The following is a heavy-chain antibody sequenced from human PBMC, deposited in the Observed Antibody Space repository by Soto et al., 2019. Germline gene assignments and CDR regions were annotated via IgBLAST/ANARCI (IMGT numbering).Heavy chain of an antibody. V-gene: IGHV1-18*01. J-gene: IGHJ4*02. D-gene: IGHD4-17*01. CDR2: ISAYTGNT. Sequence: QVQLVQSGGEVKKPGASVKVSCKASGYIFNSLGISRVRQAPGQGLEWMGWISAYTGNTKYAQNFQGRVNMTTDTSKRSAYMELRSLRSDDTAVYYGARRLTTGEIDYWGQGTLVTVSS. CDR3: ARRLTTGEIDY. CDR1: GYIFNSLG.